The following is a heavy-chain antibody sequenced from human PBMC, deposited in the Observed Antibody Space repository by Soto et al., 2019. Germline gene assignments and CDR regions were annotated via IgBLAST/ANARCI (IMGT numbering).Heavy chain of an antibody. CDR1: GFTFSSYW. Sequence: EVQLVESGGGLVQPGGSLRLSCVDSGFTFSSYWVSWVRQARVKGLEWVGNIKQDGSEENYVDSVKGRFTISRDNAKNSMYLQMNSLRAEDTAVYYCARIAASGRGWDVWGQGTTVVVSS. CDR2: IKQDGSEE. J-gene: IGHJ6*02. V-gene: IGHV3-7*01. CDR3: ARIAASGRGWDV. D-gene: IGHD6-13*01.